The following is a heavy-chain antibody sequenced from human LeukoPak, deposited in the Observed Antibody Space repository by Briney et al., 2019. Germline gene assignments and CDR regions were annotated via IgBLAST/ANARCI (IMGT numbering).Heavy chain of an antibody. V-gene: IGHV1-69*04. CDR2: IIPILGIA. Sequence: ASVKVSCKASGYTFTSYAMNWVRQAPGQGLEWMGRIIPILGIANYAQKFQGRVTITADKSTSTAYMELSSLRSEDTAVYYCARASRSSGYYFPYPHYYYYYYMDVWGKGTTVTVSS. CDR1: GYTFTSYA. D-gene: IGHD3-22*01. CDR3: ARASRSSGYYFPYPHYYYYYYMDV. J-gene: IGHJ6*03.